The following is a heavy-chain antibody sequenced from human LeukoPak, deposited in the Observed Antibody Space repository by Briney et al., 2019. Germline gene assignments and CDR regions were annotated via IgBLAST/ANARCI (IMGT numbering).Heavy chain of an antibody. CDR2: ISGSGGST. CDR1: GFTFRSYA. Sequence: GGSLRLSCAASGFTFRSYAMRWVRQAPGKGLEWVSGISGSGGSTYYADSVKGRFTISRDNSKNTLYLQMNSLRAEDTAVHYCAKWSSGSPGDYWGQGTLVTVSS. D-gene: IGHD1-26*01. CDR3: AKWSSGSPGDY. V-gene: IGHV3-23*01. J-gene: IGHJ4*02.